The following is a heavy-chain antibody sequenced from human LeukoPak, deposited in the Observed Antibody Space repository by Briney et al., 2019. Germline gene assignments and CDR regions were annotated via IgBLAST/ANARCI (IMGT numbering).Heavy chain of an antibody. Sequence: SETLSLTCTVSGGSVSSGSYYWSWIRQPPGKGLEWIGYIYYSGSTNYNPSLKSRVTISVDTSKDQFSLRLTSVTAADTAVYYCARGRWWLRWGQGTLVTVSS. D-gene: IGHD5-12*01. CDR3: ARGRWWLR. V-gene: IGHV4-61*01. CDR1: GGSVSSGSYY. CDR2: IYYSGST. J-gene: IGHJ4*02.